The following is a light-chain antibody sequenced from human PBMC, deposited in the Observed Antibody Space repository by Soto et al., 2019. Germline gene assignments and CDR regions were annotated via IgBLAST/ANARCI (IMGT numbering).Light chain of an antibody. V-gene: IGLV2-14*03. CDR1: SSDVGGSDP. Sequence: ALTQPASVSDSPGQSITISCTGTSSDVGGSDPVSWYQQYPGKAPKLMIYDVSNRPSGVSDRFSGSKSGNTASLTISGLQAEDEADYYCSSYSGSTVVFGGGTKLTVL. J-gene: IGLJ3*02. CDR3: SSYSGSTVV. CDR2: DVS.